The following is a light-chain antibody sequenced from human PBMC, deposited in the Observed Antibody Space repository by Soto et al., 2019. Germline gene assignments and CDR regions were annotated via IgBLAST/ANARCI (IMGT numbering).Light chain of an antibody. CDR1: QSVSSS. J-gene: IGKJ2*01. CDR3: QQSYSTSYT. Sequence: EIVMTQSPATLPVSPGEGATLSCRASQSVSSSLAWYQQKPGQAPRLLISGASTRATGIPARFSGSGSGTDFTLTISSLQSEDFATYYCQQSYSTSYTFGQGTKLEIK. CDR2: GAS. V-gene: IGKV3-15*01.